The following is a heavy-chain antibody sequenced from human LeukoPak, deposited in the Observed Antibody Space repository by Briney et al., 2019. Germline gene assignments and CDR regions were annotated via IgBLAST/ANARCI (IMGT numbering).Heavy chain of an antibody. CDR1: GFTFSSYW. Sequence: GGSLRLSCAASGFTFSSYWMHWVRQAPGKGLEWVSAISGSGGSTYYADSVKGRFTISRDSSKNTLYLQMNSLRAEDTAVYYCAKAIWFGELPKPFDYWGQGTLVTVSS. CDR2: ISGSGGST. J-gene: IGHJ4*02. D-gene: IGHD3-10*01. V-gene: IGHV3-23*01. CDR3: AKAIWFGELPKPFDY.